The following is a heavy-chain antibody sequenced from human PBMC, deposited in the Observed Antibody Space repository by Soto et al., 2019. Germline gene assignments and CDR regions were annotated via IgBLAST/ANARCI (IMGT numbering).Heavy chain of an antibody. V-gene: IGHV4-39*02. J-gene: IGHJ4*02. CDR2: IFYNGIT. CDR1: GGSISSISHS. Sequence: PSETLSLTCTVSGGSISSISHSWGWIRQSPGQGLEWIGNIFYNGITYYNPSLKSRVTISADTSKNHFSLKLRSVTVADTAVYSCAGLVTGTQYYFDLWGQGSLVTVCS. CDR3: AGLVTGTQYYFDL. D-gene: IGHD1-1*01.